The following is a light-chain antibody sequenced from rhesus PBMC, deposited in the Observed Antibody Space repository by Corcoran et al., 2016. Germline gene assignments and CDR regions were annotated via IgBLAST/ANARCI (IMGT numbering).Light chain of an antibody. V-gene: IGKV1-74*01. Sequence: DIQMTQSPSSLSASVGDRVTITCRASENVNNYLTWYQQKPGKAPKLLFYKASTLQSGVPSRVSGSGSGTDYTFTIRSLQPEDVATYYCQHCYGTPLTFGGGTKVELK. CDR1: ENVNNY. CDR3: QHCYGTPLT. CDR2: KAS. J-gene: IGKJ4*01.